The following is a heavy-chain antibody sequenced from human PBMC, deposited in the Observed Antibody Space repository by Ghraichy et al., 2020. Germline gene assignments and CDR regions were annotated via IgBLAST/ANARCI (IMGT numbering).Heavy chain of an antibody. D-gene: IGHD4-17*01. Sequence: GESLNISCAASGFTFSRHWMSWVRQAPGKGLEWVASIKADGSERHYVESVKGRFTISRDNAKNSLSLEMNALRAEDRAVYYCARDPYGDYKYGGTDYWGQGTLVTVSS. CDR3: ARDPYGDYKYGGTDY. J-gene: IGHJ4*02. V-gene: IGHV3-7*01. CDR1: GFTFSRHW. CDR2: IKADGSER.